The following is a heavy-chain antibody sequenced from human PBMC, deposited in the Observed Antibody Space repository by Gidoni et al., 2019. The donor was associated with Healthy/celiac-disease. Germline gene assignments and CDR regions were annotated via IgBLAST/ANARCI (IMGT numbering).Heavy chain of an antibody. Sequence: QVQLVQAGAEVKKPGASVKVSWKASGYTFHSYGISWVRQAPGQGLEWMGWISAYNGNTNYAQKLQGRVTMTTDTSTSTAYMELRSLRSADTAVYYCARERTDYYDSSGYYYFDYWGQGTLVTVSS. CDR2: ISAYNGNT. J-gene: IGHJ4*02. CDR1: GYTFHSYG. CDR3: ARERTDYYDSSGYYYFDY. V-gene: IGHV1-18*04. D-gene: IGHD3-22*01.